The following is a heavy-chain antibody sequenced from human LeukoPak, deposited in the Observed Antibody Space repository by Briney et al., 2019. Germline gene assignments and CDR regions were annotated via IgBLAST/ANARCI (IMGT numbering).Heavy chain of an antibody. J-gene: IGHJ4*02. CDR1: GGSISSSSGNC. Sequence: PSETLSLTCAVSGGSISSSSGNCWTWVRQPPGKGREWIGEIYHSGSTNYNPSLKSRVTMLLDKSKNQFSLKLSSVTAADTAVYYCARNGGNSDFDYWGQGTLVTVSS. CDR3: ARNGGNSDFDY. D-gene: IGHD4-23*01. CDR2: IYHSGST. V-gene: IGHV4-4*02.